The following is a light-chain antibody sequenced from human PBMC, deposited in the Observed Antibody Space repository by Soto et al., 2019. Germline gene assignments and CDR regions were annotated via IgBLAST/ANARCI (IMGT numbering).Light chain of an antibody. V-gene: IGKV3-15*01. CDR3: QHYVTWPLT. Sequence: EIVMTQSPATLSVSPGERATLSCRASQSVSSKLAWYQQKPGQAPRLLIYGASTRATGTPARFSGSGSGTEFTLTISSLQSEDFAVYYCQHYVTWPLTFGGGTKVDIK. CDR2: GAS. CDR1: QSVSSK. J-gene: IGKJ4*01.